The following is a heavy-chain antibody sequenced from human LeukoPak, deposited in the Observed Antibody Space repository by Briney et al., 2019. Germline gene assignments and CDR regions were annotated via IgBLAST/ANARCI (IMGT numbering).Heavy chain of an antibody. CDR1: GFTFSRYL. CDR3: ARDSTGYWYFDL. V-gene: IGHV3-7*03. D-gene: IGHD3-3*02. CDR2: IKQDGSEK. J-gene: IGHJ2*01. Sequence: GGSLRLSCAASGFTFSRYLMSWVRQAPGKGLEWVANIKQDGSEKYFVDSVKGRFTISRDNAKNSLYLQMNSLRAEDTAVYYCARDSTGYWYFDLWGRGTLVSVSS.